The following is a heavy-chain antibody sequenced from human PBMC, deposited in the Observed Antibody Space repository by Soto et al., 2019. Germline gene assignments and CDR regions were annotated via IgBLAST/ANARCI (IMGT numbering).Heavy chain of an antibody. CDR1: GFTFSTYG. J-gene: IGHJ4*02. CDR3: AKDRGVKYQLPKYFFDY. Sequence: GGSLRLSCAASGFTFSTYGMHWVRQAPGKGLEWVAVLSYDVSNEYYADSVKGRFTISRDNSKNTLYLQMNSLRAEDTAVYYCAKDRGVKYQLPKYFFDYWGQGALVTVSS. V-gene: IGHV3-30*18. CDR2: LSYDVSNE. D-gene: IGHD2-2*01.